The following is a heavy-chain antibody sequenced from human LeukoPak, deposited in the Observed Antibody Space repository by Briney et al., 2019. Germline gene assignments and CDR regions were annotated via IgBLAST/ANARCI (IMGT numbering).Heavy chain of an antibody. CDR3: AKDLVPYDSSGYYPDY. CDR2: IRYDGSNK. Sequence: GGSLRLSCAASGFTFSSYGMHWVRQAPGKGLEWVAFIRYDGSNKYYADSVKGRFTISRDNSKNTLYPQMNSLRAEDTAVYYCAKDLVPYDSSGYYPDYWGQGTLVTVSS. CDR1: GFTFSSYG. D-gene: IGHD3-22*01. J-gene: IGHJ4*02. V-gene: IGHV3-30*02.